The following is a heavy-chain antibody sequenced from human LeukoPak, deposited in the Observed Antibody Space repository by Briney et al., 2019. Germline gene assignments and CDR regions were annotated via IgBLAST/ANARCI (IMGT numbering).Heavy chain of an antibody. CDR1: GGSISSGGYY. J-gene: IGHJ4*02. CDR3: ARASARGGSHFDY. D-gene: IGHD4/OR15-4a*01. V-gene: IGHV4-31*03. CDR2: IYYSGST. Sequence: SQTLSLTCTVSGGSISSGGYYWSWLRQHPGKGLEWSGYIYYSGSTYDNPSLKRRVTLSVHPSKNQFSLKLSSVTAADTAVYYCARASARGGSHFDYWGQGTLVTVSS.